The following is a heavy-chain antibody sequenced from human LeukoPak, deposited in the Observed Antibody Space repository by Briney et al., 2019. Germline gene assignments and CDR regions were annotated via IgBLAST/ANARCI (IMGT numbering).Heavy chain of an antibody. CDR2: ISYDGSNK. CDR3: ARARDSSGWYTDGFDI. CDR1: GFTFSSYA. D-gene: IGHD6-19*01. V-gene: IGHV3-30*04. J-gene: IGHJ3*02. Sequence: HPGRSLRLSCAASGFTFSSYAMHWVRQAPGKGLEWVAVISYDGSNKYYADSVKGRFTISRDNAKNSLYLQMNSLRAEDTAVYYCARARDSSGWYTDGFDIWGQGTMVTVSS.